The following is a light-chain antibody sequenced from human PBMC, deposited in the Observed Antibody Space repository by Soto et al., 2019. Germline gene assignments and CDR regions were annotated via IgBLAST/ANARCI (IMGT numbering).Light chain of an antibody. CDR1: QSISSW. CDR3: QQYIIYPLT. CDR2: KAS. Sequence: DIQMTQSPSSLSASVGDRVTITCRASQSISSWLAWYQQKPGKAPKLLIYKASSLEGGVPSTFSGSGSGTEFTLTISSLQPDDSATYSCQQYIIYPLTFGGGTKVAIK. J-gene: IGKJ4*01. V-gene: IGKV1-5*03.